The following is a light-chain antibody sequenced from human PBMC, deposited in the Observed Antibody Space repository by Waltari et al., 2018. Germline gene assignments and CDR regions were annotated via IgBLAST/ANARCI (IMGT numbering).Light chain of an antibody. J-gene: IGLJ3*02. Sequence: QSALTQPAPVSGSPGQSITISCPGPSSDVGGYNYVSWYQQHPGKAPKLMIYEVSNRPSGVSNRFSGSKSGNMASLTISGLQAEDEADYYCSSYTSSSTWVFGGGTKLTVL. CDR3: SSYTSSSTWV. CDR1: SSDVGGYNY. V-gene: IGLV2-14*01. CDR2: EVS.